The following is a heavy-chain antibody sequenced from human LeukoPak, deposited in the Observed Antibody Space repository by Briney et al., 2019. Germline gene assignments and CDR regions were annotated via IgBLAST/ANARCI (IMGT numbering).Heavy chain of an antibody. J-gene: IGHJ6*03. D-gene: IGHD6-19*01. CDR1: GFTFGDYA. CDR2: IRSKAYGGTT. V-gene: IGHV3-49*04. CDR3: TRDGSSGWYGGDYYYYYYMDV. Sequence: GGSLRLSCTASGFTFGDYAMSWVRQAPGKGLEWVGFIRSKAYGGTTEYAASVKGRFTFSRDDSKSIAYLQMNSLKTEDTAVYYCTRDGSSGWYGGDYYYYYYMDVWGKGTTVTISS.